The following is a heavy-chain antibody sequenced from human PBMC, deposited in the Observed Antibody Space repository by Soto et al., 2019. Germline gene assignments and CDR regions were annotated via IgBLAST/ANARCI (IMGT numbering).Heavy chain of an antibody. Sequence: EVQLVESGGGLVQPGRSLRLSCAASGFTFDDYAMHWVRQAPGKGLEWVSGISWNSGSIGYADSVKGRFTISRDNAKNFLYLQMNSLRAEDTALYYCAKDSYSSGWYGYFQHWGQGTLVTVSS. V-gene: IGHV3-9*01. J-gene: IGHJ1*01. D-gene: IGHD6-19*01. CDR3: AKDSYSSGWYGYFQH. CDR1: GFTFDDYA. CDR2: ISWNSGSI.